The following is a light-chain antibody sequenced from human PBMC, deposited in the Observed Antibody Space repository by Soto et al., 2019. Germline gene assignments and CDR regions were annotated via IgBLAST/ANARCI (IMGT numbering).Light chain of an antibody. J-gene: IGKJ4*01. CDR2: AAS. V-gene: IGKV1-39*01. Sequence: DIQMTQSPSSLSASVGDRVTITCRASQSISSYLNWYQQKPGKAPKLLIYAASSLQSGVPSRFSGSGSGTDFTLTISSLQPEDFATYYCQQNYSTPLRTFGGGTKVEIK. CDR1: QSISSY. CDR3: QQNYSTPLRT.